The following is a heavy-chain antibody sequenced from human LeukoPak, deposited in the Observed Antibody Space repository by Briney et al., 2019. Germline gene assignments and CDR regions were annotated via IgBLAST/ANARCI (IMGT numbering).Heavy chain of an antibody. CDR2: IYWDDDK. J-gene: IGHJ4*02. V-gene: IGHV2-5*02. CDR1: GFSLSTSGVG. D-gene: IGHD3-16*02. CDR3: AHYLTFGGVIASDY. Sequence: SGPTLVKPTQTLTLICTFSGFSLSTSGVGVGWIRQPPGKALEWLALIYWDDDKRYSPSLKSRLTITKDTSKNQVVLTMTNMDPVDTATYYCAHYLTFGGVIASDYWGQGTLVTVSS.